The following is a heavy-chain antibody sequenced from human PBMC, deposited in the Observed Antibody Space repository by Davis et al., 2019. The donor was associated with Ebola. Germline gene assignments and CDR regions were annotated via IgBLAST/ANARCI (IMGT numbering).Heavy chain of an antibody. CDR3: ANSESGDSRLFDY. Sequence: GGSLRLSCAASGFTFSSYAMSWVRQAPGKGLEWVSAISGSGGSTYYADSVKGRFTISRDNSKNTLYLQMNSLRAEDTAVYYCANSESGDSRLFDYWGQGTLVTVSS. D-gene: IGHD4-17*01. CDR2: ISGSGGST. J-gene: IGHJ4*02. V-gene: IGHV3-23*01. CDR1: GFTFSSYA.